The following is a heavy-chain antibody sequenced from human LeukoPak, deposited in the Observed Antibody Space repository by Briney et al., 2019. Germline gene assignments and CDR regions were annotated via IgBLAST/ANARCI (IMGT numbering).Heavy chain of an antibody. CDR1: GYTFTSYD. CDR3: ARVGYSNYVRYYYYYMDV. Sequence: ASVKVSCKASGYTFTSYDTNWLRQATGQGLEWMGWMNPNSGNAAYAQKFQGRVTMTRNTSISTAYMELSSLRSEDTAVYYCARVGYSNYVRYYYYYMDVWGKGTTVTVSS. CDR2: MNPNSGNA. J-gene: IGHJ6*03. D-gene: IGHD4-11*01. V-gene: IGHV1-8*01.